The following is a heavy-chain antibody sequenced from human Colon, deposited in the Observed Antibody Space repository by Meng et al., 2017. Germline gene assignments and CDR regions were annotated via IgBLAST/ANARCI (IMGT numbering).Heavy chain of an antibody. CDR3: ARGVDWAKSGNF. J-gene: IGHJ4*02. CDR1: GRYLSGYY. D-gene: IGHD3-9*01. Sequence: QVQLRQWGAGLLRPSETRPLPFGVLGRYLSGYYWYWIRQSPGKGLEWIGEINYTGSTSYNPSLRSRVTISLDTSKKQFSLRLSSVTAADTAVYYCARGVDWAKSGNFWGQGTLVTVSS. V-gene: IGHV4-34*01. CDR2: INYTGST.